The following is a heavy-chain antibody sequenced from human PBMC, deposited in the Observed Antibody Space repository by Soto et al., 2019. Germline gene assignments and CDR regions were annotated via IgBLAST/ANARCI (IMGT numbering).Heavy chain of an antibody. CDR3: AREGGGYDFWSGYYPTRRDYYYYYGMDV. CDR1: GYTFTGYY. D-gene: IGHD3-3*01. J-gene: IGHJ6*02. CDR2: INPNSGGT. Sequence: ASVKVSCKASGYTFTGYYMHWVRQAPGQGLEWMGWINPNSGGTNYAQKFQGWVTMTRDTSISTAYMELSRLRSDDTAVYYCAREGGGYDFWSGYYPTRRDYYYYYGMDVWGQGTTVTVSS. V-gene: IGHV1-2*04.